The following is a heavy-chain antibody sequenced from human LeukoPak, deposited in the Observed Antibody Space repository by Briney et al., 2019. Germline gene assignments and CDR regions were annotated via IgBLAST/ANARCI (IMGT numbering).Heavy chain of an antibody. CDR1: GGSFSGYY. J-gene: IGHJ6*03. D-gene: IGHD3-16*01. Sequence: SETLSLTCAVYGGSFSGYYWSWIRQPPGKGLEWIGEINHSGSTNYNPSLKSRVTISVDTPKNQFSLKLSSVTAADTAVYYCARRWVYYYYMDVWGKGTTVTISS. V-gene: IGHV4-34*01. CDR3: ARRWVYYYYMDV. CDR2: INHSGST.